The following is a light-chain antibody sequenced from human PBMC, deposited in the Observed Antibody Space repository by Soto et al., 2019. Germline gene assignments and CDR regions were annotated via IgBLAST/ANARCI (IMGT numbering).Light chain of an antibody. J-gene: IGKJ1*01. CDR2: AAS. Sequence: DIQMTQSPSSLSASVGDRVTITCRASQSISSYLNWYQHKPGKAPKLLIYAASSLQSGVPSRFSGSGSGTDCTLTISSLQPEDFATYYCQQSYSTPPTFGQGTKVEIK. CDR1: QSISSY. CDR3: QQSYSTPPT. V-gene: IGKV1-39*01.